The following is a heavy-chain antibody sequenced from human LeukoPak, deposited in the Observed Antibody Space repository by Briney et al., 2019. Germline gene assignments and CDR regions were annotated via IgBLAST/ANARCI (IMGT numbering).Heavy chain of an antibody. CDR3: ARDRGGATWFDY. V-gene: IGHV4-30-4*08. D-gene: IGHD1-26*01. CDR2: IYYSGST. Sequence: SETLSLTCTVSGGSISSGDYYWSRIRQPPGKGLEWIGYIYYSGSTYYNPSLKSRVTISVDTSKNQFSLKLSSVTAADTAVYYCARDRGGATWFDYWGQGTLVTVSS. CDR1: GGSISSGDYY. J-gene: IGHJ4*02.